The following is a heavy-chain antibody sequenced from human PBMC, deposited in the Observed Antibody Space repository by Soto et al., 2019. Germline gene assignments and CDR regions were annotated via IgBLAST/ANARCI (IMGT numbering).Heavy chain of an antibody. CDR2: IFWVGGGT. D-gene: IGHD3-16*01. CDR1: GSTIDDYA. CDR3: GKDLSRGGLES. V-gene: IGHV3-9*01. J-gene: IGHJ4*02. Sequence: SGGSLRLSCVVSGSTIDDYAMHWVRQVPGKGLEWVSGIFWVGGGTGYADSVKGRFTISRDRARSSLSLQMSSLRIEDTAVYYCGKDLSRGGLESWGQGTRVTVSS.